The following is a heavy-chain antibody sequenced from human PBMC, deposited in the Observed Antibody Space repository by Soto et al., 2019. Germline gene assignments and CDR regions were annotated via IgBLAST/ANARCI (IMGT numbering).Heavy chain of an antibody. CDR1: GFNFITYW. CDR2: INGDGSST. J-gene: IGHJ4*02. Sequence: GGSLRLSCEVSGFNFITYWMHWVRQAPGKGLVWVSRINGDGSSTNYADSVKGRFTISRDSAKNTLYLQMNSLRAEDTAVYYCARPTYYYDSSGPPAYWGQGTLVTVSS. D-gene: IGHD3-22*01. V-gene: IGHV3-74*01. CDR3: ARPTYYYDSSGPPAY.